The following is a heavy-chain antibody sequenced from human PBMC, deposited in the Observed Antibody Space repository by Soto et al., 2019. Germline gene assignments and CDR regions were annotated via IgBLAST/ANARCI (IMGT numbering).Heavy chain of an antibody. CDR1: GYTFTGYY. J-gene: IGHJ5*02. D-gene: IGHD2-2*01. CDR3: AREMPQYCSSTSCYESAWFDP. Sequence: ASVKVSCKVSGYTFTGYYMHWVRQAPGQGLEWMGWINPNSGGTKYAQKFQGWVTITRDTSTSTSYMELSSLRSEDTAVYYCAREMPQYCSSTSCYESAWFDPWGQGTLVTVSS. CDR2: INPNSGGT. V-gene: IGHV1-2*04.